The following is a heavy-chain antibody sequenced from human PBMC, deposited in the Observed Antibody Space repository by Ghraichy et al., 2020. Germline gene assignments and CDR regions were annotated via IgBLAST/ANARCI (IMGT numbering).Heavy chain of an antibody. V-gene: IGHV1-24*01. CDR3: ATLFWTTANWFDS. Sequence: ASVKVSCKVSGYTLIELYMHWVRQAPGKGLEWMGGFDPKAGKTIYAQKFQGRVTMTKDTSTDTAYMELSSLRSEDTAVYFCATLFWTTANWFDSWGQGTLVTVSS. CDR1: GYTLIELY. D-gene: IGHD3/OR15-3a*01. J-gene: IGHJ5*01. CDR2: FDPKAGKT.